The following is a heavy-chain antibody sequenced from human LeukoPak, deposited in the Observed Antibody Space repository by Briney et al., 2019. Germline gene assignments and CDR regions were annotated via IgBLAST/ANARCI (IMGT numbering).Heavy chain of an antibody. CDR1: GGTFGSYT. J-gene: IGHJ4*02. Sequence: GASVKVSCKASGGTFGSYTISWVRQAPGQGLEWLGAIIPIFVTPNYAQNFQGRITVTADKSTSTAYMELSSLRSEDTAVYYCARGGGRQQLVPFDYWGQGTLVTVSS. D-gene: IGHD6-13*01. CDR2: IIPIFVTP. V-gene: IGHV1-69*06. CDR3: ARGGGRQQLVPFDY.